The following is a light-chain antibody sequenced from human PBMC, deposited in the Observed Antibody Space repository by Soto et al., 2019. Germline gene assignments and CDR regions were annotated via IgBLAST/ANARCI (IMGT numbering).Light chain of an antibody. CDR1: QDIRNY. Sequence: DIQMTQSPSSLSASVGDRVTITCQASQDIRNYLNWFQLKPGKAPKLLIYDASSLETGVPSRFSGSGSVTDFTFTISSLQPEDIATYYCHQYDNLPWTFGQGTKVEIK. CDR2: DAS. J-gene: IGKJ1*01. CDR3: HQYDNLPWT. V-gene: IGKV1-33*01.